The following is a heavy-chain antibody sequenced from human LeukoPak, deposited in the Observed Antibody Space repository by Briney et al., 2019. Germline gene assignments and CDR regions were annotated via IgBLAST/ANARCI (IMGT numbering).Heavy chain of an antibody. CDR2: IKQDGSEK. CDR3: ARAGRYNWNDDADY. J-gene: IGHJ4*02. Sequence: GGSLSLSFAASGFTFSSYWMSWVRQAPGKGLEWVANIKQDGSEKYYVDSVKGRFTISRDNAKNSLYLQMNSLRAEDTAVYYCARAGRYNWNDDADYWGQGTLVTVSS. D-gene: IGHD1-1*01. V-gene: IGHV3-7*01. CDR1: GFTFSSYW.